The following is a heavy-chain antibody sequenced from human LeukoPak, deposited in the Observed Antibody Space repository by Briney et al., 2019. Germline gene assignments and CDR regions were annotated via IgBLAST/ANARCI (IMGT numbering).Heavy chain of an antibody. D-gene: IGHD4-11*01. Sequence: ASVKVSCKASGYTFTSYDINWVRQAPGQGLEWMGWINPNSGGTNYAQKFQGRVTMTRDTSISTAYMELSRLRSDDTAVYYCATLGDYPDDYWGQGTLVTVSS. CDR2: INPNSGGT. J-gene: IGHJ4*02. CDR1: GYTFTSYD. V-gene: IGHV1-2*02. CDR3: ATLGDYPDDY.